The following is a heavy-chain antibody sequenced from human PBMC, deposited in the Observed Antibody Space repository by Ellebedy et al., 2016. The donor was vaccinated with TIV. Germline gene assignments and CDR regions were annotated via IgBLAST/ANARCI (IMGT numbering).Heavy chain of an antibody. Sequence: GESLKISCEVSGVNISRDTVSWVRQTPGKGLEWVSAISGSGATTYYAESVKGRFTIARDNSKSTLYLQMNALRGEDTAVYYCAKPPVGVIAYCDSWGQGTQVTVSS. D-gene: IGHD6-13*01. V-gene: IGHV3-23*01. CDR1: GVNISRDT. CDR2: ISGSGATT. CDR3: AKPPVGVIAYCDS. J-gene: IGHJ4*02.